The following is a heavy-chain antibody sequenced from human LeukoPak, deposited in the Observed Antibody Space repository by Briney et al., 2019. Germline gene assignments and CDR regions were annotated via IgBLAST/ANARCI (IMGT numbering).Heavy chain of an antibody. CDR1: GGTFSSYA. CDR3: ARVGHDGWPMSYFFDY. V-gene: IGHV1-69*13. D-gene: IGHD3-10*01. CDR2: IIPIFGTA. Sequence: ASVKVSCKASGGTFSSYAISWVRQAPGQGLEWMGGIIPIFGTANYAQKFQGRVTITADESTSTAYMELSSLRSEDTAVYYCARVGHDGWPMSYFFDYWGQGTLVTVSS. J-gene: IGHJ4*02.